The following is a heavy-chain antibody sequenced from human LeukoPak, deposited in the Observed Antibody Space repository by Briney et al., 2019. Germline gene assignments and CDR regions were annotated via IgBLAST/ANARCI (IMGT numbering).Heavy chain of an antibody. D-gene: IGHD3-22*01. V-gene: IGHV1-69*04. CDR2: IIPILNVA. J-gene: IGHJ3*02. Sequence: SVKASCKASGVSFNSYVITWVRQAPGQGLEWMGRIIPILNVANFAQKLQGRVTITADKSTNTAHMQLSSLRSDDTAVYYCTREGVYSPDGSGYHRDAFDIWGQGTVVTVSS. CDR3: TREGVYSPDGSGYHRDAFDI. CDR1: GVSFNSYV.